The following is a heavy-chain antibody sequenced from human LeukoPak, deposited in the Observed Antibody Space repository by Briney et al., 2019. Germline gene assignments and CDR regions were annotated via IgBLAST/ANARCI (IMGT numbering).Heavy chain of an antibody. Sequence: PGGSLRLSCAASGFTFSTYGMSWVRQAPGKGLEWVSAISGSGGNTYFADSVKGRFTISRDNSKNSLYLQMNSLRAEDTAVYYCAKPHSSSWYLWGGDYFDYWGQGTLVTVSS. V-gene: IGHV3-23*01. CDR1: GFTFSTYG. J-gene: IGHJ4*02. CDR3: AKPHSSSWYLWGGDYFDY. CDR2: ISGSGGNT. D-gene: IGHD6-13*01.